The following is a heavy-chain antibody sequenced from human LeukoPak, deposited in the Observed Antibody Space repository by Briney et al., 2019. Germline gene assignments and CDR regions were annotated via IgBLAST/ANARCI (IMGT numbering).Heavy chain of an antibody. CDR3: AKGKTSGWYGY. J-gene: IGHJ4*02. V-gene: IGHV3-23*01. Sequence: GESLRLSCAASGFAFSSFAMSWVRQAPGRGLEWVSSISGSGASTYYADSVKGRFTISRDNSRDTLYLQMSSLRAEDTAVYYCAKGKTSGWYGYWGQGTLVTVSS. CDR1: GFAFSSFA. CDR2: ISGSGAST. D-gene: IGHD6-19*01.